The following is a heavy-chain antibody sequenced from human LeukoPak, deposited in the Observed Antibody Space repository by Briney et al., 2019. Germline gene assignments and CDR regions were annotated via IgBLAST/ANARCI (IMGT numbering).Heavy chain of an antibody. CDR2: IFYSGDT. CDR1: RGSISGHS. CDR3: VRGSYGASISKWFDP. J-gene: IGHJ5*01. Sequence: AGTLSLTCTLSRGSISGHSWSWIRQSPGGGREWIGYIFYSGDTAYNPSLRTRVTMSVDTSKNQFSLQLRSMSTADTAVYYCVRGSYGASISKWFDPWGQGTPVIVSP. V-gene: IGHV4-59*11. D-gene: IGHD4/OR15-4a*01.